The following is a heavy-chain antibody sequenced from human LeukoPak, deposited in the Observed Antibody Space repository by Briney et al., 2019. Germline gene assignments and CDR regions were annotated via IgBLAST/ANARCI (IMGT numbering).Heavy chain of an antibody. CDR3: AREEDDYPKDGFDI. J-gene: IGHJ3*02. CDR1: GGSISIGGYY. V-gene: IGHV4-30-2*01. D-gene: IGHD3-16*01. CDR2: VYHGGST. Sequence: SQTLSLTRSVSGGSISIGGYYWSWIRQPPGKGLEWIGFVYHGGSTNYSPSLKSRVTMSLDRSKNQFSLKLSSVTAADTALYYCAREEDDYPKDGFDIWGQGTMVTVSS.